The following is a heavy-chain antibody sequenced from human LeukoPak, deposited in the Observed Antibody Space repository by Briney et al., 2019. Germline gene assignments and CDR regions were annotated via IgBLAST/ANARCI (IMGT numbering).Heavy chain of an antibody. Sequence: GGSLRLSCAASGFTFSSYGMHWVRQAPGKGLEWISFISSRGTTTDYADSVKGRFTISRDNANSTLFLQMNSLRAEDTAVYYCARDRGSNNYFDQWGQGTLVTVSS. CDR1: GFTFSSYG. CDR3: ARDRGSNNYFDQ. J-gene: IGHJ4*02. V-gene: IGHV3-48*04. D-gene: IGHD2-2*01. CDR2: ISSRGTTT.